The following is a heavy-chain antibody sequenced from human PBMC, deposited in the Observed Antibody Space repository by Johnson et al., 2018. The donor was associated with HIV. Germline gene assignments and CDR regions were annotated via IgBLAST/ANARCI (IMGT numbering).Heavy chain of an antibody. CDR2: ISYDGIKT. D-gene: IGHD3-16*01. V-gene: IGHV3-30*03. CDR1: GIIFSHYG. CDR3: ARGSRYTYDNDDVYLLQAFDI. J-gene: IGHJ3*02. Sequence: QVQLVESGGGLVQPGRSLRLSCAVSGIIFSHYGMHWVRQAPGKGLEWVALISYDGIKTYYVDSVKARFTISRDDARNTLYLQMNSLRAEDAAVYYCARGSRYTYDNDDVYLLQAFDIWGQGTMVTVSS.